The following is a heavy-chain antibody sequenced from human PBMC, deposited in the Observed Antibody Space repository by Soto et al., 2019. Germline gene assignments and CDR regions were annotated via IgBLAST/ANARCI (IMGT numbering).Heavy chain of an antibody. CDR3: AKRPSASYRALHH. CDR1: GSTFSSYW. CDR2: TDSDGSFT. J-gene: IGHJ4*02. Sequence: GGSLRLSCVASGSTFSSYWMHWVRRTPGQGLVWVSHTDSDGSFTTYADSVKGRFTISRDNAKSTLFLQMNSLRAEDTAVYYCAKRPSASYRALHHWGQGTLDIVSS. V-gene: IGHV3-74*01. D-gene: IGHD1-26*01.